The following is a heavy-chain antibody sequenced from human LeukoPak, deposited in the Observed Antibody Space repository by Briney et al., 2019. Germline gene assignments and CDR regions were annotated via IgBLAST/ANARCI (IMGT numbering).Heavy chain of an antibody. Sequence: GGSLRLSCVASGFTFTNTWMTWVRQAPGKGLVWVARIKRRSDGETTDYAAPVKGRFTISRDDSKNTLYLQMNNLKTEDTAVYYCSTDRRLTGLFDFWGQGTQVTVSS. J-gene: IGHJ4*02. CDR1: GFTFTNTW. D-gene: IGHD3-9*01. CDR3: STDRRLTGLFDF. CDR2: IKRRSDGETT. V-gene: IGHV3-15*01.